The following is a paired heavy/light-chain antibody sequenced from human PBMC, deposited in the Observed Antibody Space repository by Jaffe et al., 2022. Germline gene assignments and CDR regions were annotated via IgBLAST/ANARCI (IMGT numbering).Light chain of an antibody. CDR2: YYSDSSK. CDR3: MIWHSSAYGI. CDR1: SDFNLARYR. J-gene: IGLJ2*01. Sequence: QPVLTQPTSLSASPGASVRLTCTLRSDFNLARYRIFWYQQKPESPPRYLLTYYSDSSKHQGSGVPSRFSGSKDASTNAGILVISGLQSEDEADYFCMIWHSSAYGIFGGGTQLTVL. V-gene: IGLV5-45*01.
Heavy chain of an antibody. J-gene: IGHJ6*03. V-gene: IGHV3-74*01. Sequence: EVHLVESGGGSVQPGGSLRLSCAASGFTFSSSWMHWVRRAPGQGLVWVARVNTDGSRTFYADFVKGRFTISRDNAKNTLYLQMNSLRADDTAAYYCVRDQDYNGYDPTIDNYFYYYMDVWGKGTTVTVSS. CDR3: VRDQDYNGYDPTIDNYFYYYMDV. CDR2: VNTDGSRT. CDR1: GFTFSSSW. D-gene: IGHD5-12*01.